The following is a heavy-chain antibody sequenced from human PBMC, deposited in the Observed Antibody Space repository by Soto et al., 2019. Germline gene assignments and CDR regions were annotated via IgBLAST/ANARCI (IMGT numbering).Heavy chain of an antibody. D-gene: IGHD3-16*01. Sequence: EVQLLESGGGLVQPGGSLRLSCAASGFTFSSYAMSWVRQAPGKGLEWVSAISGSGGSTYYADSVKGRFTISRDNSKNTLYLQMNSLRAEDTAVYYCANPDGVGGGFGPDYWGQGTLVTVSS. CDR1: GFTFSSYA. CDR3: ANPDGVGGGFGPDY. CDR2: ISGSGGST. J-gene: IGHJ4*02. V-gene: IGHV3-23*01.